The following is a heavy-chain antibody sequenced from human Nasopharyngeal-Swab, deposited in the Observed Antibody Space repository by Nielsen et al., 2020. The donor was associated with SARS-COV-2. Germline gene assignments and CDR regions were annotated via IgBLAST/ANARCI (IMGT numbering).Heavy chain of an antibody. CDR3: ARGYLKSGMDV. D-gene: IGHD1-1*01. V-gene: IGHV6-1*01. CDR2: TYYGSKRYT. CDR1: GDSVSSTSTG. Sequence: SQTPSLTGAISGDSVSSTSTGWNWLRQSPSRGLEWLGRTYYGSKRYTDYAVSVKSRITINADTSKNQFSLQLNSVNPEDTAVYYCARGYLKSGMDVWGQGTTVTVSS. J-gene: IGHJ6*02.